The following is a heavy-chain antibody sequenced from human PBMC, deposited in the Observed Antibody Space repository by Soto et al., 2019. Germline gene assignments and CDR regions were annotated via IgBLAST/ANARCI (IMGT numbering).Heavy chain of an antibody. D-gene: IGHD3-22*01. CDR1: GGSINNYY. CDR3: AVSTGSSQYYFAS. CDR2: IYYSGST. Sequence: SETLSLTWTVSGGSINNYYWNWIRQPPGKGLEWIGNIYYSGSTNYNPSLKSRVTISIDTSKEEFSLNLNSVAAADTAVYYCAVSTGSSQYYFASVGQGALVTVSS. V-gene: IGHV4-59*03. J-gene: IGHJ4*02.